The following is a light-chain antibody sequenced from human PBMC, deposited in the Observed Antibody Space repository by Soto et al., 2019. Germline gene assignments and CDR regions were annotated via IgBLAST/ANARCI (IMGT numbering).Light chain of an antibody. Sequence: EIVLTQSPATLSLSPGESATLSCRASQSVSSYLAWYQQKPGQAPRLLIYDASNRATGIPARFSGGGSGTDFTLTISSLEPEDFAVYYCQVRSNWPTWTFGQGTKVDIK. V-gene: IGKV3-11*01. CDR2: DAS. CDR3: QVRSNWPTWT. J-gene: IGKJ1*01. CDR1: QSVSSY.